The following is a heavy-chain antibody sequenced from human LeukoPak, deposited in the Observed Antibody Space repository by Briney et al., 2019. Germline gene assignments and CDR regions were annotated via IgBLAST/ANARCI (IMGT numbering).Heavy chain of an antibody. CDR2: IYYSGST. J-gene: IGHJ5*02. CDR3: ASTYYYDSGNNWFDP. V-gene: IGHV4-59*08. Sequence: SETLSLTCTVSGGSISSYYWSWIRQPPGKGLEWIGYIYYSGSTNYHPSLKSRVTISVDTSKNQFSLKLSSVTAADTAVYYCASTYYYDSGNNWFDPWGQGTLVTVSS. CDR1: GGSISSYY. D-gene: IGHD3-22*01.